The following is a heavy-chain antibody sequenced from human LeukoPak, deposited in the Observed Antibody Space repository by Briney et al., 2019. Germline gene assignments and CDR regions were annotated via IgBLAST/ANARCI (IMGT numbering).Heavy chain of an antibody. D-gene: IGHD1-26*01. J-gene: IGHJ2*01. CDR1: GGSISGSNW. Sequence: SGTLSLTCAVFGGSISGSNWWSWVRQPPGKGLEWIGEIYHSGSTNYNPSLKSRVTISVDKSKKQFSLKLSSVTAADTAVYYCARAGLLVGARRDFDLWGRGTLVTVSS. CDR2: IYHSGST. V-gene: IGHV4-4*02. CDR3: ARAGLLVGARRDFDL.